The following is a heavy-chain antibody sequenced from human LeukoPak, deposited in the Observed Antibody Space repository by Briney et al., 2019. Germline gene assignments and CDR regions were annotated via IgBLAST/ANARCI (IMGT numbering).Heavy chain of an antibody. J-gene: IGHJ6*02. V-gene: IGHV4-34*01. CDR3: ARGLVVPAYYYYYGMDV. CDR2: INHSGST. D-gene: IGHD2-2*01. Sequence: PSETLSLTCAVYGGSFSGYYWSWIRQPPGKGLEWIGEINHSGSTNYNPSLKSRVTISVDTSKNQFSLKLSSVTAADTAVYYCARGLVVPAYYYYYGMDVWGQGTTVTVSS. CDR1: GGSFSGYY.